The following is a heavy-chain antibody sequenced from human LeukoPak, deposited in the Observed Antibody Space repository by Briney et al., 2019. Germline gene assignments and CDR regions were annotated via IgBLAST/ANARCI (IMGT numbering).Heavy chain of an antibody. CDR3: ARDHYHSGDYGMDV. J-gene: IGHJ6*02. CDR1: GGSISSGGYY. V-gene: IGHV4-31*03. Sequence: PSETLSLTCTVSGGSISSGGYYWSWIRQHPGKGLEWIGYFYYSGSTYYDPSLKSRVTISVDTSKNQFSLKLSSVTAADTAVYYCARDHYHSGDYGMDVWGQGTTVTAS. D-gene: IGHD3-10*01. CDR2: FYYSGST.